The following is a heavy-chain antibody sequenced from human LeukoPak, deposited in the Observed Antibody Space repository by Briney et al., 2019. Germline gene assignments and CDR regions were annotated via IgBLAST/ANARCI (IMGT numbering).Heavy chain of an antibody. D-gene: IGHD3-10*01. J-gene: IGHJ6*03. V-gene: IGHV1-69*13. CDR3: ARAVLRGKAFYYMDI. Sequence: ASVKVSCKASGGTFSSYGISWVRQAPGQGFECMGGIIPFFKTTNFAQRFQGRVTFTADESTSTTYMELSSLRIDDTAIYYCARAVLRGKAFYYMDIWGNGTTVTVSS. CDR1: GGTFSSYG. CDR2: IIPFFKTT.